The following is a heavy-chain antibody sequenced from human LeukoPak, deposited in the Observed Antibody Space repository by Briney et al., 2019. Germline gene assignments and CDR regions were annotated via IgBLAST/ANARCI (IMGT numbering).Heavy chain of an antibody. V-gene: IGHV4-31*03. CDR3: ARECRSITIFGVVIRENNWFDP. CDR2: IYYSGGT. Sequence: SETLSLTCTFSCGSLSRGGYYWSLIRPPPGKGLGWVGDIYYSGGTYYNPSLKSRVTISVDTSKNQFSLKLSSVTAADTAVYYCARECRSITIFGVVIRENNWFDPWGQGTLVTVSS. J-gene: IGHJ5*02. CDR1: CGSLSRGGYY. D-gene: IGHD3-3*01.